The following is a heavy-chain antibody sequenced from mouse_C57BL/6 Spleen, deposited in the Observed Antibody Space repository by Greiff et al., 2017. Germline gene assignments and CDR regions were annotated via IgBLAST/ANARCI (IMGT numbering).Heavy chain of an antibody. D-gene: IGHD1-1*01. J-gene: IGHJ2*01. Sequence: EVQLQQSGPELVKPGASVKIPCKASGYTFTDYNMDWVKQSHGKSLEWIGDINPNNGGTIYNQKFKGKATLTVDKSSSTAYMELRSLTSEDTAVYYGARRGTRVVAMYYFDYWGQGTTLTVSS. CDR3: ARRGTRVVAMYYFDY. CDR1: GYTFTDYN. CDR2: INPNNGGT. V-gene: IGHV1-18*01.